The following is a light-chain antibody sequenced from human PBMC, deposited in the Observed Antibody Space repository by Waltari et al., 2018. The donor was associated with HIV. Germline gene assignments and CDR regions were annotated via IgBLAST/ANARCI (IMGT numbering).Light chain of an antibody. CDR1: QSVPANY. CDR2: AAS. J-gene: IGKJ3*01. CDR3: QQYGSSLFT. Sequence: EIVLTQSPGTLSLSPGERVTLSCRASQSVPANYVAWYQQKPAQAPRLLIYAASSRATGIPDRFSGGGSGTDFTLTINSLEPEDFAVYFCQQYGSSLFTFGPGPKWTSN. V-gene: IGKV3-20*01.